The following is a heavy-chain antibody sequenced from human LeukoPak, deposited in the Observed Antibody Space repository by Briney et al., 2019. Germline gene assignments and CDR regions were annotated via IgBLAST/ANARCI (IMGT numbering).Heavy chain of an antibody. J-gene: IGHJ3*02. CDR1: GGSISSSSYY. CDR3: ASIPGTYDYVWGSYRHAFDI. V-gene: IGHV4-39*01. CDR2: IYYSGST. Sequence: SETLSLTCTVSGGSISSSSYYWGWIRQPPGKGLEWIGSIYYSGSTYYNPSLKSRVTISVDTSKNQFSLKLSSVTAAGTAVYYCASIPGTYDYVWGSYRHAFDIWGQGTMVTVSS. D-gene: IGHD3-16*02.